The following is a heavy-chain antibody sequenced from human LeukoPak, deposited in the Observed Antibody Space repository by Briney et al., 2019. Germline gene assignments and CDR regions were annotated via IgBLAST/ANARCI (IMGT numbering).Heavy chain of an antibody. CDR1: GYTLTELS. J-gene: IGHJ4*02. CDR2: FDPEDGET. V-gene: IGHV1-24*01. D-gene: IGHD3-10*01. Sequence: ASVKVSCKVSGYTLTELSMHWVRQAPGKGLEWMGGFDPEDGETIYAQKFQGRVTMTRDTSTSTVYMELSSLRPDDTALYYCARAGMWYGGGEYWGQGTLVTASS. CDR3: ARAGMWYGGGEY.